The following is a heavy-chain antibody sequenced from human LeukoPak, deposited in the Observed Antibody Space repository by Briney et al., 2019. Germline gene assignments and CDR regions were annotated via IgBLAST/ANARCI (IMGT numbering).Heavy chain of an antibody. J-gene: IGHJ4*02. CDR1: GFTFSSYW. V-gene: IGHV3-7*01. D-gene: IGHD3-16*02. Sequence: PGGSLRLSCAVSGFTFSSYWMSWVRQAPGKGLEWVANIKQDGSEKYYVDSVKGRFTISRDNAKDSLYLQMNSLRAEDTAVYYCARSPFDYDYVWGSYRYHFDYWGQGTLVTVSS. CDR2: IKQDGSEK. CDR3: ARSPFDYDYVWGSYRYHFDY.